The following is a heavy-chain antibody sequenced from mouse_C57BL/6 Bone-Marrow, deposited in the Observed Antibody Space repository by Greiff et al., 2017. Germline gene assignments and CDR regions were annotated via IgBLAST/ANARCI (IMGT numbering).Heavy chain of an antibody. V-gene: IGHV5-6*01. J-gene: IGHJ2*01. CDR1: GFTFSSYG. CDR2: ISSGGSYT. CDR3: ARRKYFDY. Sequence: EVQLVESGGDLVKPGGSLKLSCAASGFTFSSYGMSWVRQTPDKRLEWVATISSGGSYTYYPDSVKGRFTLTRDNARNTLYLQMSSLKSEDTAMYYCARRKYFDYWGQGTTLTVSS.